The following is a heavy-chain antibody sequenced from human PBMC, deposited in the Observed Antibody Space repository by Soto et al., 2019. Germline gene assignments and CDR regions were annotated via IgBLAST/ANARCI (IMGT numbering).Heavy chain of an antibody. CDR3: ARRYSSGWYYYYGMDV. D-gene: IGHD6-19*01. V-gene: IGHV1-8*01. Sequence: QVQLVQSGAEVKKPGASVKVSCKASGYTFTSYDINWVRQATGQGLEWMGWMNPNSGNTGYAQKFQGRVTMTRNTSICTAYMELSSLRSEDTAVYYCARRYSSGWYYYYGMDVWGQGTTVTVSS. J-gene: IGHJ6*02. CDR1: GYTFTSYD. CDR2: MNPNSGNT.